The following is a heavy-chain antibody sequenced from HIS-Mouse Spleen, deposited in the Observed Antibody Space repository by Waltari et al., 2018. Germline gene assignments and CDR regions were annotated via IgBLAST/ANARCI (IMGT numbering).Heavy chain of an antibody. J-gene: IGHJ2*01. CDR2: IYYSGRT. CDR1: GGSISSSSYY. V-gene: IGHV4-39*07. Sequence: QLQLQESGPGLVKPSETLSRTCTVSGGSISSSSYYWGWIRQPPGKGLEWIGGIYYSGRTYNTPSIKSRVTISVDTSKNQFYLKLRSVTAEDTAVYYCAREIPYSSSWYDWYFDLWGRGTLVTVSS. CDR3: AREIPYSSSWYDWYFDL. D-gene: IGHD6-13*01.